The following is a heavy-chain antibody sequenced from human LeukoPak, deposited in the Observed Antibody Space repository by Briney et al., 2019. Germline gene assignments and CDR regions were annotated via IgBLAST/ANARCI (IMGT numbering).Heavy chain of an antibody. CDR1: GGSFSGYY. CDR2: INHSGST. V-gene: IGHV4-34*01. Sequence: SETLSLTCAVYGGSFSGYYWSWIRQPPGKGLEWIGEINHSGSTYYNPSLKSRVTISVDTSKNQFSLKLSSVTAADTAVYYCARHYDILTGYYNNWFDPWGQGTLVTVSS. CDR3: ARHYDILTGYYNNWFDP. D-gene: IGHD3-9*01. J-gene: IGHJ5*02.